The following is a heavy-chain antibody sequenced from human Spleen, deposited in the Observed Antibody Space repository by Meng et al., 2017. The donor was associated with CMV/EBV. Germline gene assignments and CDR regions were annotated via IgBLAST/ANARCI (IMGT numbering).Heavy chain of an antibody. J-gene: IGHJ4*02. CDR2: ISSSGRTI. CDR3: ARDTRTQGDFDF. D-gene: IGHD3-16*01. Sequence: GGSLRLSCVGSGFSFSRSWMNWIRQAPGKGLEWISYISSSGRTIYYADSVKGRFTISRDNGKNSMHLQMNSLRAEDTATYYCARDTRTQGDFDFWGQGILVTVSS. V-gene: IGHV3-48*03. CDR1: GFSFSRSW.